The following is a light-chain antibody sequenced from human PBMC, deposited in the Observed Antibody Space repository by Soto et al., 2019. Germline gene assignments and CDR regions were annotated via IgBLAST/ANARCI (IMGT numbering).Light chain of an antibody. CDR2: GAS. Sequence: EIVLTQSPGTLSLSPGERATLSCRASQSVSSSYLAWYQQKPGQAPRPLIYGASSRGIGIPGRFSGSGSGTDFTLTIISLEPEDFAVYYCQQYGSSRWTCGQGTKVEI. J-gene: IGKJ1*01. CDR3: QQYGSSRWT. CDR1: QSVSSSY. V-gene: IGKV3-20*01.